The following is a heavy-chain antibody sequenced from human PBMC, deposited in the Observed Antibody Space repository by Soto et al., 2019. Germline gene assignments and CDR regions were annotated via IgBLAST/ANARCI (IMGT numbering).Heavy chain of an antibody. CDR2: IIPIFNTT. V-gene: IGHV1-69*06. J-gene: IGHJ4*02. D-gene: IGHD2-2*02. Sequence: QVQLVQSGAEVKTPGSSLKVSCTVSGSRFSNYVISWVRQAPGHGLEWLGRIIPIFNTTQYPQKFQGRVTITADKSTNTASLELSSLRSDDTAVYYCAREGRGKKAGYNGLVSLGYWGQVTPVTVSS. CDR3: AREGRGKKAGYNGLVSLGY. CDR1: GSRFSNYV.